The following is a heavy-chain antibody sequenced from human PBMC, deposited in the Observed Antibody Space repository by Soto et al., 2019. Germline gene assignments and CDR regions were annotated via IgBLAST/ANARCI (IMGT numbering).Heavy chain of an antibody. CDR3: ARDLGTTIAGPPRRETYGGLDP. J-gene: IGHJ5*02. CDR1: GGTFTYYG. CDR2: IIPIIGPA. Sequence: QVQLVQSGAEVKRPGSSVKLSCKASGGTFTYYGISWVRQAPGQGLEWMGGIIPIIGPATYAQKFQGRLTITADQSTNTAYMELSSLGSEDTALYYCARDLGTTIAGPPRRETYGGLDPWGQGTLVTVSS. D-gene: IGHD3-22*01. V-gene: IGHV1-69*01.